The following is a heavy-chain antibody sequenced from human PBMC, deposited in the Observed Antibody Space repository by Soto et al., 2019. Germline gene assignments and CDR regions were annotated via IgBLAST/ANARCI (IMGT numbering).Heavy chain of an antibody. Sequence: SETLSLTCAVYGGSFSGYYWSWIRQPPGKGLEWIGEINHSGSTNYNPSLMSRVTISVDTSKNQFSLKLSSVTAADTAVYYCASPQRQYDAFDIWGQGTMVTVSS. J-gene: IGHJ3*02. CDR2: INHSGST. D-gene: IGHD4-4*01. V-gene: IGHV4-34*01. CDR1: GGSFSGYY. CDR3: ASPQRQYDAFDI.